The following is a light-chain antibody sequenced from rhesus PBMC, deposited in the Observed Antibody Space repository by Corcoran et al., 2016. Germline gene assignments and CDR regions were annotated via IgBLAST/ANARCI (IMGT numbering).Light chain of an antibody. CDR2: GVS. CDR3: CSYTTSSTYS. V-gene: IGLV2S7*01. Sequence: QAAPTQPPSVSGSPGQSVPISCTGTSSDVGDYHSVSWYQQHPGKAPKLMIYGVSKRPSGVSDRFSGSKSVNTASLTISGLQAEDEADYYCCSYTTSSTYSFGAGTRLTVL. CDR1: SSDVGDYHS. J-gene: IGLJ1*01.